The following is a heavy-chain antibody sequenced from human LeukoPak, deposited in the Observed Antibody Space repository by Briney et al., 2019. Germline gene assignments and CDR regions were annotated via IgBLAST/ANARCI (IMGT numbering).Heavy chain of an antibody. CDR2: IKQDGSEK. Sequence: GGSLRLSCAASGFTFSSYSMHWVRQAPGKGLEWVANIKQDGSEKYYVDSVKGRFTISRDNAKNSLYLQMNSLRAEDTAVYYCAREKVGANPLYYWGQGTLVTVSS. J-gene: IGHJ4*02. CDR1: GFTFSSYS. D-gene: IGHD1-26*01. V-gene: IGHV3-7*01. CDR3: AREKVGANPLYY.